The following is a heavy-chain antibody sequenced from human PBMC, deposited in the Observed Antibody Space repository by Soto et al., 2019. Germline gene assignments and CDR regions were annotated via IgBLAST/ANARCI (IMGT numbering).Heavy chain of an antibody. D-gene: IGHD5-18*01. J-gene: IGHJ6*02. V-gene: IGHV4-34*01. CDR2: INHSGST. Sequence: QVQLQQWGAGLLKPSETLSLTCAVYGGSFSGYYWSWIRQPPGKGLEWIGEINHSGSTNYNPSLKSQVTISVDTSKNQFSLKLSSVTATDTAVYYCARRGYSYGPLYYYGMVVWGQGTTVTVSS. CDR1: GGSFSGYY. CDR3: ARRGYSYGPLYYYGMVV.